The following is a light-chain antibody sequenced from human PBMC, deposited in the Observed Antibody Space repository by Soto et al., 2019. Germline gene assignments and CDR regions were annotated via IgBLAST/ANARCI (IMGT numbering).Light chain of an antibody. CDR3: QQYNNWPT. CDR1: QSLGSN. V-gene: IGKV3-15*01. Sequence: ETVMTQSPATLSVSPGERVTLSCRASQSLGSNLAWYQQKPGQAPRLLIYGASTRATGIPARFSGSGSGTEFTLTISSLQSEDFAVYSCQQYNNWPTFGQGTKVEIK. CDR2: GAS. J-gene: IGKJ1*01.